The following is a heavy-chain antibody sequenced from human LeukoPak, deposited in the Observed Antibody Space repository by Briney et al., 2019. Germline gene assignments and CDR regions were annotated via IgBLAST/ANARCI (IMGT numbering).Heavy chain of an antibody. J-gene: IGHJ4*01. V-gene: IGHV3-23*01. Sequence: TGGSLRLSCAASGFTFSAYAMSWVRQAPGEGLEWVSSISGRCDTTYYADSVKGRFTISRDNSKNTLYVQMNSLRAEDTAVYYCAKDGYYDSSGYPYYFDYWGHGALVTVSS. CDR2: ISGRCDTT. CDR1: GFTFSAYA. CDR3: AKDGYYDSSGYPYYFDY. D-gene: IGHD3-22*01.